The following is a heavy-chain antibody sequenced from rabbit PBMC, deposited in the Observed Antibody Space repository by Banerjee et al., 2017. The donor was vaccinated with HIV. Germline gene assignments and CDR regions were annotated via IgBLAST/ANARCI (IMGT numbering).Heavy chain of an antibody. Sequence: EQLEESGGGLVQPEGSLTLTCKASGVSLHDKDVMCWVRQAPGKGLEWIACINIVTGKSVYARWAKGRFTMSRTASTTVTLQMTSLTAADTATYFCARDLVAVIGWNFGWWGPGTLVTVS. J-gene: IGHJ4*01. CDR2: INIVTGKS. CDR1: GVSLHDKDV. D-gene: IGHD1-1*01. CDR3: ARDLVAVIGWNFGW. V-gene: IGHV1S45*01.